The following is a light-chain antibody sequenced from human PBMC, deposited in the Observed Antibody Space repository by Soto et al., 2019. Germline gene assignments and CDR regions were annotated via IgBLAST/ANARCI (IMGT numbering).Light chain of an antibody. J-gene: IGKJ5*01. Sequence: IQLTQSPSSLSASVGDRVTITCRASQGINSFLAWYQQKPGKAPKLLIYAASSLHSGVPSRFSGSGSGTDFTLTISSLEPEDFAVYYCQQRSNWPLITFGQGTRLEIK. V-gene: IGKV1-9*01. CDR2: AAS. CDR3: QQRSNWPLIT. CDR1: QGINSF.